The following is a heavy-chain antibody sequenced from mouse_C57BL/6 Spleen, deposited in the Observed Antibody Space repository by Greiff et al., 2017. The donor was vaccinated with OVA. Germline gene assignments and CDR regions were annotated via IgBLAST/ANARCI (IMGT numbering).Heavy chain of an antibody. D-gene: IGHD1-1*01. CDR1: GFNIKDYY. Sequence: VQLQQSGAELVRPGASVKLSCTASGFNIKDYYMHWVKQRPEQGLEWIGRIDPEDGDTEYAPKFQGKATMTADTSSNTAYLQLSSLTSEDTAVYYCTTVYYYGSRGWYFDVWGTGTTVTVSS. CDR2: IDPEDGDT. J-gene: IGHJ1*03. V-gene: IGHV14-1*01. CDR3: TTVYYYGSRGWYFDV.